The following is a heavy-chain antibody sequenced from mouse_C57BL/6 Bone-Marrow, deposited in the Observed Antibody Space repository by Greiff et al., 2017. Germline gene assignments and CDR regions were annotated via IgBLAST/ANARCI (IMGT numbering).Heavy chain of an antibody. D-gene: IGHD2-4*01. CDR2: IYPRSGNT. J-gene: IGHJ3*01. CDR3: APSTMITTDWFAY. V-gene: IGHV1-81*01. CDR1: GYTFTSYG. Sequence: VKLMESGAELARPGASVKLSCKASGYTFTSYGISWVKQRTGQGLEWIGEIYPRSGNTYYNEKFKGKATLTADKSSSTAYMELRSLTSEDSAVYFCAPSTMITTDWFAYWGQGTLVTVSA.